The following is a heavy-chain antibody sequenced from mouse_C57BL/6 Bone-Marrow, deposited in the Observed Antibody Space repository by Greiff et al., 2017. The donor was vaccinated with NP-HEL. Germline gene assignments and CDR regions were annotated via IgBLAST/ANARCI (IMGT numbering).Heavy chain of an antibody. J-gene: IGHJ3*01. D-gene: IGHD2-4*01. CDR2: IYPGDGDT. CDR3: ARGGYYDYPWFAY. V-gene: IGHV1-82*01. CDR1: GYAFSSSW. Sequence: QVQLKESGPELVKPGASVKISCKASGYAFSSSWMNWVKQRPGKGLEWIGRIYPGDGDTNYNGKFKGKATLTADKSSSTAYMQLSSLTSEDSAVYFFARGGYYDYPWFAYWGQGTLVTVSA.